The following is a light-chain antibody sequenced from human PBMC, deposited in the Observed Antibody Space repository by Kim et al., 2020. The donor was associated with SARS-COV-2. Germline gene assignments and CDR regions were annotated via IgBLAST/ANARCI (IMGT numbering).Light chain of an antibody. Sequence: GQSITISCTGTSSDVGGYNYVAWYQQHPGKAPKLMIYDVNERPSGVSNRFSGSKSGNTASLTISGLQAEDEADYYCSSYTSSGTFVFATGTKVTVL. J-gene: IGLJ1*01. CDR2: DVN. CDR1: SSDVGGYNY. V-gene: IGLV2-14*03. CDR3: SSYTSSGTFV.